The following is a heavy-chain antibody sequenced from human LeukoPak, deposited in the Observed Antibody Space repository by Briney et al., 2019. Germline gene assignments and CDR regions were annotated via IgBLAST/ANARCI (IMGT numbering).Heavy chain of an antibody. CDR1: GGSISSGSYY. Sequence: PSQTLSLTCTVSGGSISSGSYYWSCIRQPAGKGLEWIGRIYTSGSTNYNPSLKSRVTISVDTSKNQFSLKLSSVTAADTAVYYCARGDYYDACDYWGQGTLVTVSS. J-gene: IGHJ4*02. CDR2: IYTSGST. D-gene: IGHD3-22*01. V-gene: IGHV4-61*02. CDR3: ARGDYYDACDY.